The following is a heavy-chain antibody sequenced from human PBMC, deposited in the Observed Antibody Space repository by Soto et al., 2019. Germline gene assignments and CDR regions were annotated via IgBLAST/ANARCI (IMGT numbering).Heavy chain of an antibody. CDR2: IYYSGST. J-gene: IGHJ5*02. CDR1: GGSISSYY. D-gene: IGHD1-20*01. Sequence: PSETLSLTCTVSGGSISSYYWSWIRQPPGKGLEWIGYIYYSGSTNYNPSLKSRVTISVDTSKNQFSLKLSSVTAADTAVYYCARGGYNWNDSPFDPWGQGTLVTVS. CDR3: ARGGYNWNDSPFDP. V-gene: IGHV4-59*01.